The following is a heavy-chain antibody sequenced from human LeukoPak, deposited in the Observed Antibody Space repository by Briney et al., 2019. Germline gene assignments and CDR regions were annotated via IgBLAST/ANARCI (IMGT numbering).Heavy chain of an antibody. CDR3: ARDRVRGTITYAGFDP. D-gene: IGHD3-10*01. J-gene: IGHJ5*02. CDR1: GGSLSSGGFY. V-gene: IGHV4-31*03. Sequence: SETLSLTCTVSGGSLSSGGFYWSWIRQHPGRGLEWIGYNHYSGSTYYNPFLKSRVTISIDTSKNQFYLKLSSMTAADTAVYYSARDRVRGTITYAGFDPWGQGTLVTVSS. CDR2: NHYSGST.